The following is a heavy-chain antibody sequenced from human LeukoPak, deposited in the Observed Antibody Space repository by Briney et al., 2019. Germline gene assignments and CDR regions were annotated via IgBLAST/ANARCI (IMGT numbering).Heavy chain of an antibody. CDR2: IRSDGSNK. J-gene: IGHJ4*02. CDR1: GFSFSGYG. D-gene: IGHD2-8*02. Sequence: GGSLRLSCEASGFSFSGYGMHWVRQAPRRVLQWVALIRSDGSNKYYADSVKGLFTISRDNYKNTLYLQMNSLRAEDMVVYYCAKGGGWGFNYWGQGTLVTVSS. CDR3: AKGGGWGFNY. V-gene: IGHV3-30*02.